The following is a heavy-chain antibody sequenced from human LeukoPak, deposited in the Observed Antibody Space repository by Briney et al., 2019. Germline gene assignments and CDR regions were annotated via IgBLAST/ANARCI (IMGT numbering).Heavy chain of an antibody. D-gene: IGHD3-16*01. CDR2: VKQDGGDK. J-gene: IGHJ4*02. CDR1: GVSFCNYW. V-gene: IGHV3-7*03. Sequence: RGSPRLSSAASGVSFCNYWTTCGRPGPGGRVQWVATVKQDGGDKNYVDSAKGRFTSSRDNAQRSLNLQLSRLRAADTAVYYCARLGAAGGSFAWKSVGTNIDYWGQGSLVSVSS. CDR3: ARLGAAGGSFAWKSVGTNIDY.